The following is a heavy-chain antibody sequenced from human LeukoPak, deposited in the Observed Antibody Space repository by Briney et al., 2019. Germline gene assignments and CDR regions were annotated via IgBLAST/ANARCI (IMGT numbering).Heavy chain of an antibody. J-gene: IGHJ3*02. V-gene: IGHV1-2*02. CDR2: INPNSGGT. Sequence: ASVKVSCKASGYTFTGYYMHWVRQAPGQGREWMGWINPNSGGTNYAQKFQGRVTMTRDTSISTAYMELSRLRSDDTAVYYCARGYGSGSYSAFDIWGQGTMVTVSS. CDR3: ARGYGSGSYSAFDI. CDR1: GYTFTGYY. D-gene: IGHD3-10*01.